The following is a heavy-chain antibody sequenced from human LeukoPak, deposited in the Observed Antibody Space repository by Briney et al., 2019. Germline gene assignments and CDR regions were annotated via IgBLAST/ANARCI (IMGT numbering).Heavy chain of an antibody. CDR2: INHSGST. Sequence: AETLSLTCAVYGGSFSGYCRSWIRQPPGKGLEWIGEINHSGSTNYNPSSKSRFTISVDTSKNQFFLKLSSVTAADTAVYYCARLSRVCPSIVVVPCCMDVWGKGTTVTVSS. J-gene: IGHJ6*04. D-gene: IGHD2-2*01. CDR3: ARLSRVCPSIVVVPCCMDV. V-gene: IGHV4-34*01. CDR1: GGSFSGYC.